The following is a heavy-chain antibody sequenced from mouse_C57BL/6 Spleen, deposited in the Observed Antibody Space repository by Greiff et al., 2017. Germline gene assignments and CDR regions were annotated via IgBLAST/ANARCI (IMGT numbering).Heavy chain of an antibody. Sequence: VQLQQPGAELVMPGASVKLSCTASGYTFTSYWMHWVKQRPGQGLEWIGEIDPSDSYTNYNQKFKGKSTLTVDKSSSTAYMQLSSLTSEDSAVYYCATTGTGAMDYWGQGTSVTVSS. J-gene: IGHJ4*01. CDR2: IDPSDSYT. CDR3: ATTGTGAMDY. CDR1: GYTFTSYW. D-gene: IGHD4-1*02. V-gene: IGHV1-69*01.